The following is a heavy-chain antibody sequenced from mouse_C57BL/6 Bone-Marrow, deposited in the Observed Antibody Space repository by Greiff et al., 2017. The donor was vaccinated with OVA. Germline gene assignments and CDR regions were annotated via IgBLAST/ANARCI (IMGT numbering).Heavy chain of an antibody. J-gene: IGHJ2*01. V-gene: IGHV1-4*01. CDR1: GYTFTSYT. CDR3: TRGYYFDY. CDR2: IDPTNDYT. Sequence: QVQLQQSGAELARPGASVKMSCKASGYTFTSYTIHWVKQRPGQGLEWIGYIDPTNDYTNYNQKFKGQATLTADKSSSTAYMQLSSLTSEDSAVYYCTRGYYFDYWGQGTTRTVSS.